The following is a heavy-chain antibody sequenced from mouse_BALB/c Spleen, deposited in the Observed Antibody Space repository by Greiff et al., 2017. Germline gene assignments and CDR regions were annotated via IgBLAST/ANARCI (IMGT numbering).Heavy chain of an antibody. V-gene: IGHV6-6*02. CDR3: TRRGSYAMDY. CDR2: IRLKSNNYAT. CDR1: GFTFSNYW. Sequence: EVKLVESGGGLVQPGGSMKLSCVASGFTFSNYWMNWVRQSPEKGLEWVAEIRLKSNNYATHYAESVKGRFTISRDDSKSSVYLQMNNLRAEDTGIYYCTRRGSYAMDYWGQGTSVTVSS. J-gene: IGHJ4*01.